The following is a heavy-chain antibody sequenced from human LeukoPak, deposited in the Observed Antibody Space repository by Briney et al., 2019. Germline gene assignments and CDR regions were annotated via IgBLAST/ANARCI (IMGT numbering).Heavy chain of an antibody. CDR3: ARGQNVQWLVFDY. Sequence: ASVKVSCKGSGYTFTGYYMHWVRQAPGQGLEWMGWINPNSGGTNYAQKFQGRVTMTRDTSISTAYMELSRLRSDDTAVYYCARGQNVQWLVFDYWGQGTLVTVSS. CDR1: GYTFTGYY. V-gene: IGHV1-2*02. D-gene: IGHD6-19*01. CDR2: INPNSGGT. J-gene: IGHJ4*02.